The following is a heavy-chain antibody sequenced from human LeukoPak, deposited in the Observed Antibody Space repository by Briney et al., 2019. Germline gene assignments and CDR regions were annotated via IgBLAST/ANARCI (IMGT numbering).Heavy chain of an antibody. CDR1: GASISRNNHY. J-gene: IGHJ4*02. CDR2: VSSGGSN. Sequence: PSETLSLTCSVSGASISRNNHYWGWIRQPPGKGLEWIGGVSSGGSNHYSPSFQNRVTISLETSKNHFSLNLRSVTAADTAVYYCARDILSSYDFRSGSHFDYWGQGVLVTVS. V-gene: IGHV4-39*07. D-gene: IGHD3-3*01. CDR3: ARDILSSYDFRSGSHFDY.